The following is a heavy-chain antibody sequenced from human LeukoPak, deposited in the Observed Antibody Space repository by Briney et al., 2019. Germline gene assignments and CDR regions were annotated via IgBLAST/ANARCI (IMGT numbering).Heavy chain of an antibody. V-gene: IGHV4-39*02. D-gene: IGHD2-21*02. J-gene: IGHJ4*02. CDR2: IYYSGTT. CDR1: GGSISSSSYS. Sequence: SETLSLTCTVSGGSISSSSYSWGWIRQPPGKGLEWIGSIYYSGTTYYNPSLKSRDTISVDTSKIQFSLKLSSVTAADTAVYYCARDRVVTTDYFDYWGQGTLVTVSS. CDR3: ARDRVVTTDYFDY.